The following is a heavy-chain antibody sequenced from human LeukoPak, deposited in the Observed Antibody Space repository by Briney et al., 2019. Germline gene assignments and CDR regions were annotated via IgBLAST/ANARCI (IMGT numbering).Heavy chain of an antibody. CDR3: AREQRISPRYYYNGMDV. V-gene: IGHV3-7*03. D-gene: IGHD3-16*01. J-gene: IGHJ6*04. CDR2: IKQDGSEK. Sequence: GGSLRLSCAASGFTFSTYWMSWVRQAPGKGLEWVANIKQDGSEKFYVDSVKGRFTVSRDNAKNSLYLQMNSLRVEDTAVYYRAREQRISPRYYYNGMDVWGKGTTVTVSS. CDR1: GFTFSTYW.